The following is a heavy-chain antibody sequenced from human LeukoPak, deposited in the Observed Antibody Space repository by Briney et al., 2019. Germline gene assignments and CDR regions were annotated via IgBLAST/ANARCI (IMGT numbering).Heavy chain of an antibody. V-gene: IGHV4-39*01. Sequence: SETLSLTCTVSGGSMSSNTYYWGWIRQPPGKGLEWIGTIYYSGSTYYNPSLKSRVTISADTSKNQFSLKLSSVTAADTAVYYCASHLYSSSWYDYWGQGTLVTVSS. CDR3: ASHLYSSSWYDY. D-gene: IGHD6-13*01. J-gene: IGHJ4*02. CDR2: IYYSGST. CDR1: GGSMSSNTYY.